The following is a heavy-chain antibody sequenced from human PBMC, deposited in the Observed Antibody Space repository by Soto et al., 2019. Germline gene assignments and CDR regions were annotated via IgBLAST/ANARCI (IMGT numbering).Heavy chain of an antibody. V-gene: IGHV1-2*02. CDR2: INPNSGGGT. D-gene: IGHD7-27*01. J-gene: IGHJ4*02. CDR3: AGSRTGALDY. Sequence: QVQLVQSGAGVKKPGASVKLSCKASGFTFIGHYIHWVRQAPGQGLEWVGWINPNSGGGTVYAQKFQGRVTMTADTPTSIASMDLTSLRGDDTAVYYCAGSRTGALDYWGPGALVTVSS. CDR1: GFTFIGHY.